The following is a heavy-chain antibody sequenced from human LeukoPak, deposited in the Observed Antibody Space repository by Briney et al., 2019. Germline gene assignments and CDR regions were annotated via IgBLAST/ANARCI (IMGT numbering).Heavy chain of an antibody. V-gene: IGHV1-8*01. CDR2: MNPNNGNT. Sequence: ASVKVSCKASGYTFTSFDINWVRQATGQGLEWMGGMNPNNGNTGYAQKFQGRVTMTRDTAISTAYMELSSLTYEDTAVYYCARPTSRPSNYYHTDVWGKGTTVTVSS. D-gene: IGHD6-13*01. CDR3: ARPTSRPSNYYHTDV. CDR1: GYTFTSFD. J-gene: IGHJ6*03.